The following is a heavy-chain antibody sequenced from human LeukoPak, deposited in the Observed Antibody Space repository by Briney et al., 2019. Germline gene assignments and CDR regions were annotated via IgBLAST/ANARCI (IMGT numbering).Heavy chain of an antibody. CDR2: IIPILGIA. V-gene: IGHV1-69*04. D-gene: IGHD5-18*01. CDR3: ARGNTAMAHSYYYYGMDV. Sequence: SVKVSCKASGGTFSSYAISWVRQAPGQGLEWMGRIIPILGIANYAQKFQGRVTITADKSTSTAYMELSSLRSEDTAVYYCARGNTAMAHSYYYYGMDVWGQGTTVTVSS. CDR1: GGTFSSYA. J-gene: IGHJ6*02.